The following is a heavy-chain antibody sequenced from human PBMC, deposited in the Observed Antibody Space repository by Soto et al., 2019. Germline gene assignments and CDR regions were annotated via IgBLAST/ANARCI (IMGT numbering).Heavy chain of an antibody. J-gene: IGHJ6*02. CDR2: INHSGST. D-gene: IGHD6-6*01. Sequence: PSETLSLTCAVYGGSFSGYYWSWIRQPPGKGLEWIGEINHSGSTNYNPYLKSRVTISVDTSKNQFSLQLSPVTAADTAAYHWARASRGRVSSSANYYNYGMDVWGQGTTVTDSS. V-gene: IGHV4-34*01. CDR1: GGSFSGYY. CDR3: ARASRGRVSSSANYYNYGMDV.